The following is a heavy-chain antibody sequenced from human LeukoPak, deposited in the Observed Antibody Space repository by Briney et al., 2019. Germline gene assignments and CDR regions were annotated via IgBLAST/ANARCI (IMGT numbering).Heavy chain of an antibody. V-gene: IGHV1-8*01. CDR2: MNPNSGNT. Sequence: GASVKVSCKASGYTFTSYDINWVRQAIGQGLEWMGWMNPNSGNTGYAQNFQGRVTMTKNTSISTAYMELSSLRSDDTALYYCARGHTAAAGTSYWFDPWGQGTLVTVSS. CDR1: GYTFTSYD. J-gene: IGHJ5*02. CDR3: ARGHTAAAGTSYWFDP. D-gene: IGHD6-13*01.